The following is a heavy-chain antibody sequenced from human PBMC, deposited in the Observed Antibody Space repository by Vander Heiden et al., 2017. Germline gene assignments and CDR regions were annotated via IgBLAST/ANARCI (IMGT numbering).Heavy chain of an antibody. Sequence: DVQLAESAGGLVPPGGCRRLACVACGFTFSGSGMNWLRQAPGKVLECVAFVSSSTSNVQYADSVKCRFTISRDNAKNSLYLQMISLGDADTYVYYCARDWVTRFDCWGQGTLVTVSS. CDR3: ARDWVTRFDC. V-gene: IGHV3-48*02. CDR1: GFTFSGSG. D-gene: IGHD2-21*02. J-gene: IGHJ4*02. CDR2: VSSSTSNV.